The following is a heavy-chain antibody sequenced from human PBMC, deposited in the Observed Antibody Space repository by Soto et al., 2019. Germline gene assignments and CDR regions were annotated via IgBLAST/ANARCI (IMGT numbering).Heavy chain of an antibody. CDR1: GYSFTGYY. CDR3: ARGDYGTGGYPFPYFDY. CDR2: INPDSGAT. J-gene: IGHJ4*02. D-gene: IGHD2-8*02. V-gene: IGHV1-2*02. Sequence: ASVKVSCKASGYSFTGYYIHWVRQAPGQGLEWMGWINPDSGATNYAQNFQGRVTLTSDTSISTASMDLTSLKSADTAVYYCARGDYGTGGYPFPYFDYWGQGTMVTVSS.